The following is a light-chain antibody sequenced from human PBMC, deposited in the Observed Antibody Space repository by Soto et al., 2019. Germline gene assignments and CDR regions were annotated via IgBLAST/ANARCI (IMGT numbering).Light chain of an antibody. CDR2: TGS. CDR3: QQSYNFPRT. Sequence: DIQMTQSPSSVSASVGDRVTITCRASQAIDSWLAWYQQKPGEAPKLLIFTGSLLHSGVPPRFSGSGSGTDFTLTISSLQPEDFATYFCQQSYNFPRTFGQGTKLEI. V-gene: IGKV1-12*01. CDR1: QAIDSW. J-gene: IGKJ2*01.